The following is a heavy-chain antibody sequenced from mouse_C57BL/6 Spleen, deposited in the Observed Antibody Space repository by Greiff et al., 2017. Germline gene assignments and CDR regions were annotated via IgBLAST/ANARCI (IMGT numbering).Heavy chain of an antibody. CDR2: IYPGDGDT. V-gene: IGHV1-80*01. J-gene: IGHJ2*01. CDR1: GYAFSSYW. Sequence: QVQLQQSGAELVKPGASVKISCKASGYAFSSYWMNWVKQRPGKGLEWIGQIYPGDGDTNYNGKFKGKATLTVDQSSSTAYMQLSSLTSEDSAVYVCSRGSSNHYFDYWGQGTTLTVSS. D-gene: IGHD1-1*01. CDR3: SRGSSNHYFDY.